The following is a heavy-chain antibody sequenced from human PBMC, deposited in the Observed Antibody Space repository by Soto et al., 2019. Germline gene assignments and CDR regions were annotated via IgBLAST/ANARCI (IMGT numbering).Heavy chain of an antibody. CDR3: VRDSRTGCSSINCYMH. Sequence: QLQLRESGPGLVQPSGTLSLTCDVSGDSLTNNHWWSWDRQAPGKGLERLVEICHTGRPNYNPSLMGRVAISIDKSKNQFSLKLRSVTAADTAVYYCVRDSRTGCSSINCYMHWSQGTLVTVSS. D-gene: IGHD2-15*01. CDR1: GDSLTNNHW. V-gene: IGHV4-4*02. J-gene: IGHJ4*02. CDR2: ICHTGRP.